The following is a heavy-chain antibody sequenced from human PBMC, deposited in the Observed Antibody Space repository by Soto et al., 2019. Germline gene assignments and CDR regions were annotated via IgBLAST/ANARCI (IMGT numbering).Heavy chain of an antibody. CDR1: GFTFSSYA. CDR3: AKESGWRTSYWYFDL. D-gene: IGHD6-19*01. CDR2: ISGSGGST. Sequence: EVQLLESGGGLVQPGGSLRLSCAASGFTFSSYAMSWVRQAPGKGLELFSAISGSGGSTYYADSVKGRFTISRDNSKTKLYLKMNSLRAEDTEVYYCAKESGWRTSYWYFDLWGRGTLVTVSS. J-gene: IGHJ2*01. V-gene: IGHV3-23*01.